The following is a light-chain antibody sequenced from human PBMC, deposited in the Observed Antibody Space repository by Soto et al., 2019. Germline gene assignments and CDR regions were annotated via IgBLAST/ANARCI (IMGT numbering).Light chain of an antibody. V-gene: IGLV1-51*02. J-gene: IGLJ2*01. CDR2: ENN. Sequence: QSVLTQPPSVSAGPGQKVTISCSGSSSNIGKNYVSWYQQLPGTAPKLLIYENNKRPSGIPDRFSGSKSGTSATLVITGLQTGDEADYYCGTWDSSLSAVVFGGGTKVTVL. CDR1: SSNIGKNY. CDR3: GTWDSSLSAVV.